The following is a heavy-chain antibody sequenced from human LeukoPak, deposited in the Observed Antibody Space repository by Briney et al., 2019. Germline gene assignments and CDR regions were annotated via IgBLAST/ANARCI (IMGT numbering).Heavy chain of an antibody. CDR1: GFTFSDYY. V-gene: IGHV3-11*04. CDR2: ISSSGSTI. J-gene: IGHJ5*02. D-gene: IGHD3-22*01. CDR3: AKDRTPDSSGYYYVREFDP. Sequence: TGGSLRLSCAASGFTFSDYYMSWIRQAPGKGLEWVSYISSSGSTIYYADSVKGRFTISRDNAKNSLYLQMNSLRAEDTAVYYCAKDRTPDSSGYYYVREFDPWGQGTLVTVSS.